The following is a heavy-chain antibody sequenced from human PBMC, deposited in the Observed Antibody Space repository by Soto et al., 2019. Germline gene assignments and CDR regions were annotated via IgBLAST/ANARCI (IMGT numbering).Heavy chain of an antibody. J-gene: IGHJ4*02. V-gene: IGHV3-7*01. CDR2: IKQDGSEK. CDR1: GFRFSSYW. D-gene: IGHD4-17*01. Sequence: PGGSLRLSCAASGFRFSSYWMSWVRQAPGKGLEWVANIKQDGSEKDYVDSVKGRSTISRDNAKNSLYLQMNSLRAEDTAVYYCARVYGDYAFDYWGQGTLVTVSS. CDR3: ARVYGDYAFDY.